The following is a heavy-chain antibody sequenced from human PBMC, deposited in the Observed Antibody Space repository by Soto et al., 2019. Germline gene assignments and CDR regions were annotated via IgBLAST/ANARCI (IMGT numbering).Heavy chain of an antibody. V-gene: IGHV5-10-1*01. J-gene: IGHJ6*02. CDR1: GYSFAPYL. D-gene: IGHD2-2*01. CDR2: IDPGDSTT. CDR3: ARHYFSDQRYGLDV. Sequence: GESLNLSCTGSGYSFAPYLVTWVRQMPGTGLEWMGQIDPGDSTTKYSPSFEGHVTISAVKSIDTAYLQWSSLKASDTAIYYCARHYFSDQRYGLDVWGQGTTVTVSS.